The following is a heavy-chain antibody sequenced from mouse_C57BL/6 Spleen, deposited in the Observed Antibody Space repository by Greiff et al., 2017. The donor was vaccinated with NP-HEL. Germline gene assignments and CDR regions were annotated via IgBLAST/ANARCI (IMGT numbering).Heavy chain of an antibody. CDR3: ARTGTLLRSSDGAMDY. J-gene: IGHJ4*01. D-gene: IGHD1-1*01. V-gene: IGHV14-2*01. CDR2: IDPEDSET. CDR1: GFNIKDYY. Sequence: VQLKQSGAELVKPGASVKLSCTASGFNIKDYYMHWVKQRTEQGLEWIGRIDPEDSETKYAPKFQGKATITADTSSNTAYLQLSSLTSEDTAVYYCARTGTLLRSSDGAMDYWGQGTSVTVSS.